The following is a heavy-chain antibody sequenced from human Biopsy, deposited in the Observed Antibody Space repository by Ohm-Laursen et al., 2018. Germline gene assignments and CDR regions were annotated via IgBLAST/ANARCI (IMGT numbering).Heavy chain of an antibody. Sequence: SDTLSLTCTVSGGSTSSYYWSWIRQPPGKGLEWIGNIYYSGSTNYNSSLRSRVTISADKSTNQFSLKLRSVTAADTAVYYCARGYAGLYEAFDFWGQGIVVTVAS. J-gene: IGHJ3*01. V-gene: IGHV4-59*07. CDR1: GGSTSSYY. D-gene: IGHD5-18*01. CDR3: ARGYAGLYEAFDF. CDR2: IYYSGST.